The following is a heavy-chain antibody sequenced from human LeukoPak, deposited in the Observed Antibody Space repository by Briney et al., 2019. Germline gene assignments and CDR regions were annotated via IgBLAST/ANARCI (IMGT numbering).Heavy chain of an antibody. CDR2: ISGSGDKT. V-gene: IGHV3-23*01. J-gene: IGHJ5*02. CDR3: AKGPGEQWLLPSDP. Sequence: GGSLRLSCAASGFTFSSYAMSWVRQAPGKGLDWVSSISGSGDKTYYADSVKGRFTISRDNSKNTLYLQMNSLRAEDTAVYYCAKGPGEQWLLPSDPWGQGTLVTVSS. D-gene: IGHD6-19*01. CDR1: GFTFSSYA.